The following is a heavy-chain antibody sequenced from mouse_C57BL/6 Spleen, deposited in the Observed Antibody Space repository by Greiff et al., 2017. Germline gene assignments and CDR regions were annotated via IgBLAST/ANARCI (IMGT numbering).Heavy chain of an antibody. D-gene: IGHD1-1*01. CDR2: ISSGSSTI. CDR3: ARNYYGSSSQAWFAY. CDR1: GFTFSDYG. J-gene: IGHJ3*01. Sequence: EVQGVESGGGLVKPGGSLKLSCAASGFTFSDYGMHWVRQAPEKGLEWVAYISSGSSTIYYADTVKGRFTISRDNAKNTLFLQMTSLRSEDTAMYYCARNYYGSSSQAWFAYWGQGTLVTVSA. V-gene: IGHV5-17*01.